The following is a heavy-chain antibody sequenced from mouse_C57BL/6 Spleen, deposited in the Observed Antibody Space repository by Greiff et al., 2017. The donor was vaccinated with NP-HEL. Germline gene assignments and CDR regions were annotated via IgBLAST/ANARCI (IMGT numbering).Heavy chain of an antibody. J-gene: IGHJ1*03. Sequence: VQLKESGAELVKPGASVKLSCTASGFNIKDYYMHWVKQRTEQGLEWIGRIDPEDGETKYAPKFQGKATITADTSSNTAYLQLSSLTSEDTAVYYCARHYGSSYGYFDVWGTGTTVTVSS. CDR1: GFNIKDYY. CDR3: ARHYGSSYGYFDV. D-gene: IGHD1-1*01. V-gene: IGHV14-2*01. CDR2: IDPEDGET.